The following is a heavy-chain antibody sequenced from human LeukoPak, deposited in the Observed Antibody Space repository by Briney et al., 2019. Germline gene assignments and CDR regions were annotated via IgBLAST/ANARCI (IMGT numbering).Heavy chain of an antibody. V-gene: IGHV3-48*02. CDR2: ISSSSSTI. Sequence: GGSLRLSCAASGVTFSSYSMNWVRQAPGKGLEWVSYISSSSSTIYYADSVKGRFTISRDNAKNSLYLQMNSLRDEDTAVYYCARYHDYVWGSYRYSYGMDVWGQGTTVTVSS. D-gene: IGHD3-16*02. J-gene: IGHJ6*02. CDR1: GVTFSSYS. CDR3: ARYHDYVWGSYRYSYGMDV.